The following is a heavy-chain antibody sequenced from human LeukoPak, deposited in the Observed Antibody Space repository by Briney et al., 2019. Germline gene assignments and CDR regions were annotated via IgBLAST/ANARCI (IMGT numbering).Heavy chain of an antibody. D-gene: IGHD5-24*01. CDR3: ARVRDGYNDAYDI. J-gene: IGHJ3*02. Sequence: ASVKVSCKASGYTFTSYNMHWVRQAPGQGLEWMGIIKPSGGSTTYAQKFQGRVTMTRDMSTSTLYMELSSLRSEDTAVYYCARVRDGYNDAYDIWGQGTMVTVSS. CDR1: GYTFTSYN. V-gene: IGHV1-46*01. CDR2: IKPSGGST.